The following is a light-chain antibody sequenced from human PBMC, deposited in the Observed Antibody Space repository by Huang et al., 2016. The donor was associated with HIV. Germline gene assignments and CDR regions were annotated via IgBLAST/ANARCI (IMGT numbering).Light chain of an antibody. CDR3: HHYSNWPPTWT. J-gene: IGKJ1*01. Sequence: EIVMTQSPATLSVSPGERATLSCRASQSVAKHFAWYQQKPGQAPRLLIYGSSTRATGSPARFSGSVSGTEFTLTISSLQFEDFAVYYCHHYSNWPPTWTFGQGTKVEIK. CDR1: QSVAKH. V-gene: IGKV3-15*01. CDR2: GSS.